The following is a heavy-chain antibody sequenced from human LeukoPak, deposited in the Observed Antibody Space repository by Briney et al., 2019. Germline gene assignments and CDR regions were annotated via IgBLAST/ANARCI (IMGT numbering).Heavy chain of an antibody. CDR1: GFTFSSYA. CDR3: ASMDTATYWFDP. D-gene: IGHD5-18*01. V-gene: IGHV3-30-3*01. J-gene: IGHJ5*02. CDR2: ISYDGSNK. Sequence: PGGSLRLSCAASGFTFSSYAMHWVRQAPGKGLEWVAVISYDGSNKYYADSVKGRFTISRDNSKNTLYLQMNSLRAEDTAVYYCASMDTATYWFDPWGQGTLVTVSS.